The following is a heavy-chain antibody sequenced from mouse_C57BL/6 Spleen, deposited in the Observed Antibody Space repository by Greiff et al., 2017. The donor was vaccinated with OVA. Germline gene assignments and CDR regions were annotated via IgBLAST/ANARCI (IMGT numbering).Heavy chain of an antibody. Sequence: VKVVESGGGLVKPGGSLKLSCAASGFTFSSYAMSWVRQTPEKRLEWVATISDGGSYTYYPDNVTGRFTISRDNAKNNLYLQMSHLKSEDTAMYYCARDIPYYYGSSYDYFDYWGQGTTLTVSS. CDR3: ARDIPYYYGSSYDYFDY. J-gene: IGHJ2*01. V-gene: IGHV5-4*01. CDR1: GFTFSSYA. D-gene: IGHD1-1*01. CDR2: ISDGGSYT.